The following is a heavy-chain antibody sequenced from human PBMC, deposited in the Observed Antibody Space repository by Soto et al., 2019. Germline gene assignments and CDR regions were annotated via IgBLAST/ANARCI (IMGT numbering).Heavy chain of an antibody. J-gene: IGHJ6*02. CDR3: ARVRVAARPDYYYYYGMDV. D-gene: IGHD6-6*01. V-gene: IGHV3-33*01. Sequence: GGSLRLSCAASGFTFSSYGIHWVRQAPGKGLEWVAVIWYDGSNKYYADSVKGRFTISRDNSKNTLYLQMNSLRAEDTAVYYCARVRVAARPDYYYYYGMDVWGQGTTVTVSS. CDR1: GFTFSSYG. CDR2: IWYDGSNK.